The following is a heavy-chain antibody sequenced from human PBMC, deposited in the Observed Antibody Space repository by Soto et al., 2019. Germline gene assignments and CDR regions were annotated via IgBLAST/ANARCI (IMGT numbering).Heavy chain of an antibody. CDR1: GGSVSSGSYY. Sequence: PSETLSLTCSFSGGSVSSGSYYWSWIRQPPGKGLEWIGYIYYSGSTNYNPSLKSRVTISVDTSKNQFSLKLSSVTAADTAVYYCASYYYGMDVWGQGTTVTVSS. CDR2: IYYSGST. CDR3: ASYYYGMDV. J-gene: IGHJ6*02. V-gene: IGHV4-61*01.